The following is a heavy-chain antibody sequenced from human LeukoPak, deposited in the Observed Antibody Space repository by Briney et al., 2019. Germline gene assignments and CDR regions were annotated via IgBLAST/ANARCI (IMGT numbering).Heavy chain of an antibody. D-gene: IGHD3-3*01. CDR2: INPNSGGT. J-gene: IGHJ4*02. CDR1: GYTFTGYY. Sequence: ASVKVSCKASGYTFTGYYMHWVRQAPGQGLEWMGWINPNSGGTNYAPKFQGRVTMTRDTSISTAYMELSRLRSDDTAVYYCARAFGVTIFGPVGYWGQGTLVTVSS. CDR3: ARAFGVTIFGPVGY. V-gene: IGHV1-2*02.